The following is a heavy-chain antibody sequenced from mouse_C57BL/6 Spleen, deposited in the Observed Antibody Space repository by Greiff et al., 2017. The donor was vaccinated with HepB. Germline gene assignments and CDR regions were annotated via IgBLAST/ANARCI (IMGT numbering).Heavy chain of an antibody. CDR3: ARRGLYYFDY. V-gene: IGHV1-69*01. D-gene: IGHD3-3*01. J-gene: IGHJ2*01. Sequence: QLQQPGAELVMPGASVKLSCKASGYTFTSYWMHWVKQRPGQGLEWIGEIDPSDSYTNYNQKFKGKSTLTVDKSSSTDYMQLSSLTSEDPAVYYCARRGLYYFDYWGQGTTHTISS. CDR2: IDPSDSYT. CDR1: GYTFTSYW.